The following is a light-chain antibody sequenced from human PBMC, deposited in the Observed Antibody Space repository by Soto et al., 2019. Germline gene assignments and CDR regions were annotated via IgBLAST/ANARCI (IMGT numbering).Light chain of an antibody. CDR2: AAS. Sequence: DIQMTQSPSSLSASVGDRVTITCRASQSISSYLTWYQQKPGKAPKLLIYAASSVQRGVPSRFSGSGSGTDFTLTIRSLQPEDFASYYCQQSYSTPYTFGQGTKLEIK. CDR3: QQSYSTPYT. CDR1: QSISSY. V-gene: IGKV1-39*01. J-gene: IGKJ2*01.